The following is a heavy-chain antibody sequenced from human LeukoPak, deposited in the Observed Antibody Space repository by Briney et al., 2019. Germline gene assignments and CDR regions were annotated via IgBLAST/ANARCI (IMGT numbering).Heavy chain of an antibody. CDR1: GFAFSSYA. J-gene: IGHJ3*02. CDR3: TRVVLTGDHNAFDI. D-gene: IGHD7-27*01. Sequence: GGSLRLSCAASGFAFSSYAMSWVRQAPGKGLEWVANIKQDGSEKYYVDSVKGRFTISRDNAKNSLYLQMNSLRAEDTAVYYCTRVVLTGDHNAFDIWGQGTMVTVSS. CDR2: IKQDGSEK. V-gene: IGHV3-7*01.